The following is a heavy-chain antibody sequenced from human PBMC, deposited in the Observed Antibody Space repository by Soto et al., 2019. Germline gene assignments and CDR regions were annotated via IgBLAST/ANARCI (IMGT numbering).Heavy chain of an antibody. Sequence: PGGSLRLSCAASGFTFSSYAMSWVRQAPGKGLEWVSAISGSGGSTYYADSVKGRFTISRDNSKNTLYLQMNSLRAEDTAVYYCAREDIVVVPASPSYYYCMDVWGKGTTVTVSS. V-gene: IGHV3-23*01. CDR3: AREDIVVVPASPSYYYCMDV. CDR2: ISGSGGST. D-gene: IGHD2-2*01. J-gene: IGHJ6*03. CDR1: GFTFSSYA.